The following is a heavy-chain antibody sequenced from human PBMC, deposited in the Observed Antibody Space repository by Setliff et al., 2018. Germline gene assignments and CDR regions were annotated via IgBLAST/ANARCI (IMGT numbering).Heavy chain of an antibody. D-gene: IGHD3-16*01. Sequence: ASVKVSCKASGYPFVGYYIYWMRQTPGQGFEGMGWINPKSGGTKYAVKFQGRVTMTRDTSINTIYMELSSLTSDDTAIYYCAKQGDLAFDYWGQGTQVTVS. CDR2: INPKSGGT. J-gene: IGHJ4*02. CDR3: AKQGDLAFDY. V-gene: IGHV1-2*02. CDR1: GYPFVGYY.